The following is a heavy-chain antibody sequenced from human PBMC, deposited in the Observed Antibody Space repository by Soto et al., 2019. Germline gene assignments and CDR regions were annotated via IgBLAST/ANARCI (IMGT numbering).Heavy chain of an antibody. Sequence: QLQLQESGPGLVKPSETLSLTCTVSGGSISSSSYYWGWIRQPPGKGLEWIGSIYYSGSTYYNPXXXXXXXXXXXXXXXXXXXXXXXXXXXXTAVYYCXRGYSGYWYFDLWGRGTLVTVSS. CDR2: IYYSGST. D-gene: IGHD3-10*01. CDR1: GGSISSSSYY. CDR3: XRGYSGYWYFDL. J-gene: IGHJ2*01. V-gene: IGHV4-39*01.